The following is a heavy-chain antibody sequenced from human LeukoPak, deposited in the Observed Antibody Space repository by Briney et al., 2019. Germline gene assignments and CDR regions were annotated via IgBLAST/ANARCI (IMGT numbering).Heavy chain of an antibody. CDR2: INHSGST. D-gene: IGHD2-15*01. Sequence: SETLSLTCAVYGGSFSGYYWSWIRQPPGKGLEWIGEINHSGSTNYNPSLKGRVTISVDTSKNQFSLKLSSVTAADTAVDYCARTRSYCSGGSCYPYYFDYWGQGTLVTVSS. V-gene: IGHV4-34*01. CDR1: GGSFSGYY. CDR3: ARTRSYCSGGSCYPYYFDY. J-gene: IGHJ4*02.